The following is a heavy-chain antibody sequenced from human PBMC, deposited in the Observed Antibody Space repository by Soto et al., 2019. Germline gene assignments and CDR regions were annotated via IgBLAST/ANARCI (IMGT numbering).Heavy chain of an antibody. J-gene: IGHJ4*02. CDR3: AKGGGSCCFDC. Sequence: PGGSLRLSCAASGFTFSTYAMSWVRQAPGKGLEWVSAISGSGGNSTFYGDSVKGRFTISRDNSKDTLYLEMSSLGAEDTAVYYCAKGGGSCCFDCWGQGTLVTV. D-gene: IGHD2-15*01. CDR1: GFTFSTYA. V-gene: IGHV3-23*01. CDR2: ISGSGGNST.